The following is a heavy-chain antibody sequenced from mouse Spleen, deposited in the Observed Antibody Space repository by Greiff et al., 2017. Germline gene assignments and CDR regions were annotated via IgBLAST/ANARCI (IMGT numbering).Heavy chain of an antibody. V-gene: IGHV14-3*02. Sequence: EVQLQQSGAELVKPGASVKLSCTASGFNIKDTYMHWVKQRPEQGLEWIGRIDPANGNTKYDPKFQGKATITADTSSNTAYLQLSSLTSEDTAVYYCALIYDGYYPNAMDYWGQGTSVTVSS. J-gene: IGHJ4*01. CDR3: ALIYDGYYPNAMDY. CDR1: GFNIKDTY. CDR2: IDPANGNT. D-gene: IGHD2-3*01.